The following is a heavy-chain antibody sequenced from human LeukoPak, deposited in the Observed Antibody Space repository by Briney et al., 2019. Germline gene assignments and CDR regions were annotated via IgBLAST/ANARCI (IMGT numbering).Heavy chain of an antibody. V-gene: IGHV3-23*01. CDR1: RFTFSSYA. J-gene: IGHJ4*02. D-gene: IGHD3-22*01. Sequence: GGSLRLSCAASRFTFSSYAMSWVRQAPGKGLEWVSGISGSGDNTYYADSVKGRFTISRDNSKNTLYVQVNSLGTEDTAAYYCAKGSYYDSSGSFYFDYWGQGTLVTVSS. CDR2: ISGSGDNT. CDR3: AKGSYYDSSGSFYFDY.